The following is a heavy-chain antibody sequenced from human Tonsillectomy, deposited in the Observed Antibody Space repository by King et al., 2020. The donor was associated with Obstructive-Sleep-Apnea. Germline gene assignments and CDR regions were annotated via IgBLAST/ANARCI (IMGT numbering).Heavy chain of an antibody. CDR1: GGSISDYY. V-gene: IGHV4-59*08. CDR2: MYYSGNT. Sequence: QLQESGPGLVKPSETLSVTCSVSGGSISDYYWSWIRQPPGKGLEWIGYMYYSGNTNFNPSLKSRVTISADTSKIQFSLRLSSVTAADTAVYYCARHRGVEDYGGYGDYFDYWGQGTLVIVSS. CDR3: ARHRGVEDYGGYGDYFDY. J-gene: IGHJ4*02. D-gene: IGHD5-12*01.